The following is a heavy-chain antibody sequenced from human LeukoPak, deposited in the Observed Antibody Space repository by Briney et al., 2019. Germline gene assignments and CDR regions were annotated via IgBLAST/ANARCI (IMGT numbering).Heavy chain of an antibody. CDR1: GFTFGDYA. CDR3: AKAVESSGSAHFVY. V-gene: IGHV3-9*01. CDR2: ISWNSGSI. D-gene: IGHD3-22*01. J-gene: IGHJ4*02. Sequence: GRSLRLSCAASGFTFGDYAVHWVRQAPGKGLEWVSGISWNSGSIGYADSVNGRFTTSRDNTKNSLYLQMNSLRAEDTALYYCAKAVESSGSAHFVYWGEGTLVTVSS.